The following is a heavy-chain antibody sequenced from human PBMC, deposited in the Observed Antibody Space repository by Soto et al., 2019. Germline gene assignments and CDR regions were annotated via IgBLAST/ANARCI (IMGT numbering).Heavy chain of an antibody. D-gene: IGHD5-12*01. V-gene: IGHV4-59*01. CDR2: IYYSGST. J-gene: IGHJ5*02. Sequence: QVQLQESGPRLVKPSETLSPTCTVSGDSISSYYWSWIRQPPGKGLEWIGYIYYSGSTNYNPSLKSRVTISVDTPNHQFSLKLTSVTAADTAVYYCARGVATIGPWGQGTLVTVSS. CDR3: ARGVATIGP. CDR1: GDSISSYY.